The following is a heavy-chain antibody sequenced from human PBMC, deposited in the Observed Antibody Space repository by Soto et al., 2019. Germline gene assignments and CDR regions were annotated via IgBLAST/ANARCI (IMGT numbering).Heavy chain of an antibody. V-gene: IGHV4-34*01. D-gene: IGHD6-19*01. J-gene: IGHJ4*02. CDR3: ARGPQSGWPIPGY. CDR1: DASFSGYY. CDR2: ITHSGST. Sequence: QVQLQQWGAGLLKPSETLSLTCDVYDASFSGYYWTWLRQPPGKGLEWIGEITHSGSTNYNPSLRSRVTISLDTSKNHLSLNLTSVTTADTALYSCARGPQSGWPIPGYWGQGTLVTVSS.